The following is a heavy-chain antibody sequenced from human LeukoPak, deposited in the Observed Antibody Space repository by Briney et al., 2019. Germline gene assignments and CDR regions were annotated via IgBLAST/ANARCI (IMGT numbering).Heavy chain of an antibody. Sequence: SETLSLTCTVSGGSISSYYWGWIRQPPGKGLEWIGSIYYSGSTYYNPSLKSRVTISVDTSKNQFSLKLSSVTAADTAVYYCARDPPFYDDSSGTAGDYWGQGTLVTVSS. CDR3: ARDPPFYDDSSGTAGDY. V-gene: IGHV4-39*07. D-gene: IGHD3-22*01. CDR1: GGSISSYY. J-gene: IGHJ4*02. CDR2: IYYSGST.